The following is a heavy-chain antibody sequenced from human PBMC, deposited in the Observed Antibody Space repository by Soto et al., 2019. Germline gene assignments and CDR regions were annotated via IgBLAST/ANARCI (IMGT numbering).Heavy chain of an antibody. CDR3: ARSQSGYSSSRTLFDP. CDR2: IYYSGST. J-gene: IGHJ5*02. V-gene: IGHV4-59*01. Sequence: PSETLSLTCTFSVGSIISYYWSWIRQPPGKGLEWIGYIYYSGSTNYDPSLKSRVTISVDTSKNQFSLKLSSVTAADTAVYYCARSQSGYSSSRTLFDPWGQGTLVTVSS. D-gene: IGHD6-13*01. CDR1: VGSIISYY.